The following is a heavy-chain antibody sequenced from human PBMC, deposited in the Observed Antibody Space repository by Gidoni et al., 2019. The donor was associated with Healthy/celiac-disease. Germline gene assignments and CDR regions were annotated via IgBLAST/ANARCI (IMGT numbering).Heavy chain of an antibody. CDR1: GFTFSRSA. V-gene: IGHV3-23*01. J-gene: IGHJ4*02. Sequence: EVQLLESGGGLVQPGGSLRLSCAASGFTFSRSAMSWVRQAPGKGLEWVSAISGSGGSTYYADSVKGRFTISRDNSKNTLYLQMNSLRAEDTAVYYCAKIDTIFGVVIIRSGFDYWGQGTLVTVSS. CDR2: ISGSGGST. D-gene: IGHD3-3*01. CDR3: AKIDTIFGVVIIRSGFDY.